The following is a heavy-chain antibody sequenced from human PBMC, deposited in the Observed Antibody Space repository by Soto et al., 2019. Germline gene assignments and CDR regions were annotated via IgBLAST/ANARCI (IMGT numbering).Heavy chain of an antibody. CDR2: IWFDGSNK. CDR3: GMGGYGSSHWVIDN. Sequence: PGWSLRLSFSSLGPTCSNFAMHRFLQAPGQGLEWVAVIWFDGSNKYYADSVKGRLTISRDNSENMLYLQINSLTGDDTALYYSGMGGYGSSHWVIDNSGKGT. CDR1: GPTCSNFA. J-gene: IGHJ4*02. V-gene: IGHV3-33*01. D-gene: IGHD6-13*01.